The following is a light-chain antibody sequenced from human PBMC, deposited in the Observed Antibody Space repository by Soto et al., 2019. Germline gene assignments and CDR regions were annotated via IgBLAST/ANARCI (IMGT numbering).Light chain of an antibody. V-gene: IGLV2-14*03. CDR2: DVS. Sequence: QSALTQPASVSGSPGQSITISCTGTSSDVGGYNYVSWYQQHPGEAPKVMIYDVSNRPSGVSNRFSGSKSGNTASLTISGLQAEDEADYYCSSYTSSSTQVFGGGTKLTVL. CDR3: SSYTSSSTQV. J-gene: IGLJ2*01. CDR1: SSDVGGYNY.